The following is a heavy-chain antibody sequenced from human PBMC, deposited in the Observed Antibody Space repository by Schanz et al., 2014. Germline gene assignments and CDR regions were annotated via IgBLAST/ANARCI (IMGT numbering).Heavy chain of an antibody. D-gene: IGHD3-16*01. CDR2: ITNKPNNYNT. V-gene: IGHV3-72*01. CDR3: VRLDVHDY. CDR1: GITFSGYS. Sequence: EVQLVESGGDLVQPGGSLRLSCAASGITFSGYSMNWVRQAPGKGLEWVGRITNKPNNYNTEYAASVKGRFTISRDDSRNSLYLQMSSLKTEDTAVYYCVRLDVHDYWGQGTLVTVSA. J-gene: IGHJ4*02.